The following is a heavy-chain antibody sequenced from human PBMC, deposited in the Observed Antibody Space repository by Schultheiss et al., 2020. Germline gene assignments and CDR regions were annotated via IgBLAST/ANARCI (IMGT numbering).Heavy chain of an antibody. CDR1: GYTLTDQY. D-gene: IGHD2-2*01. Sequence: ASVKVSCKASGYTLTDQYIHWVRQAPGQGLEWMGWINPNSGGTNYAQKFQGRVTMTRDTSISTAYMELSRLRSDDTAVYYCARDPRVTTKVASSYFGMDVWGQGTTVTVSS. J-gene: IGHJ6*02. CDR2: INPNSGGT. V-gene: IGHV1-2*02. CDR3: ARDPRVTTKVASSYFGMDV.